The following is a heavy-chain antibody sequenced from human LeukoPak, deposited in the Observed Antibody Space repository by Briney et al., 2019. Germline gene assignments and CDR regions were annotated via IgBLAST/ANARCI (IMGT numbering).Heavy chain of an antibody. D-gene: IGHD5-12*01. CDR1: GFTFSNSW. CDR2: INSDGSST. J-gene: IGHJ4*02. V-gene: IGHV3-74*01. Sequence: PGGSLRLSCAASGFTFSNSWMHWVRQAPGKGLVWVSRINSDGSSTCYANSVKGRFTISRDNAKNTLYLQMNSLRAEDTAVYYCAKDQEWDIVATIEDYWGQGTLVTVSS. CDR3: AKDQEWDIVATIEDY.